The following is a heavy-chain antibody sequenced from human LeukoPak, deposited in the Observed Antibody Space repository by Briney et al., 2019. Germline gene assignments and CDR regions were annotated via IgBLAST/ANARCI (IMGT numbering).Heavy chain of an antibody. Sequence: GGSLRLSCAASGFTFSSHGMHWVRQAPGKGLEWVAVIWYDGSNKYYADSVKGRFTISRDNSKNTLYLQMNSLRAEDTAVYYCARVTGTVAGDTGDMDVWGQGTTVTVSS. CDR2: IWYDGSNK. CDR3: ARVTGTVAGDTGDMDV. V-gene: IGHV3-33*01. J-gene: IGHJ6*02. D-gene: IGHD6-19*01. CDR1: GFTFSSHG.